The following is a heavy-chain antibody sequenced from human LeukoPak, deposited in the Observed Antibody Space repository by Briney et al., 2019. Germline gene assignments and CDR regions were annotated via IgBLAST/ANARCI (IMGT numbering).Heavy chain of an antibody. J-gene: IGHJ6*02. CDR1: GCTFTSYA. CDR2: ISGSGGST. Sequence: GGSLRLSCAASGCTFTSYAMNWVRQAPGKGLEWVSAISGSGGSTYYADSVKGRFTISRDNSKNTLYLQMNSLRAEDTAVYYCAKVLVPASGFYYYGMDVWGQGTTVTVSS. CDR3: AKVLVPASGFYYYGMDV. D-gene: IGHD3-3*01. V-gene: IGHV3-23*01.